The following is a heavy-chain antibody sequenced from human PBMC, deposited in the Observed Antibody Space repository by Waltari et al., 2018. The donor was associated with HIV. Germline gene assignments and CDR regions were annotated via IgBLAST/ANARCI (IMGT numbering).Heavy chain of an antibody. V-gene: IGHV3-48*01. J-gene: IGHJ4*02. CDR1: GFTFSRYS. Sequence: EVQLVESGGGLVQPGGSLRLSCAASGFTFSRYSMTWVRQAPGKGLEWVSYISSSSSTIYYADSVKGRFTISRDNAKNSLYLQMNSLRAEDTAVYYCATGVLALVDYWGQGTLVTVSS. CDR2: ISSSSSTI. CDR3: ATGVLALVDY.